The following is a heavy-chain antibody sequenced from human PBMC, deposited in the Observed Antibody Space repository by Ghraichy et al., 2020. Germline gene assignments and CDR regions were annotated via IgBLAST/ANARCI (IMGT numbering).Heavy chain of an antibody. CDR1: GFTFSSYW. CDR2: INGDRTTE. J-gene: IGHJ6*02. D-gene: IGHD6-13*01. V-gene: IGHV3-7*01. CDR3: ARIQVASASNLFFYYYALDV. Sequence: GGSLRLSCVASGFTFSSYWMTWVRQAPGKGLEWVAYINGDRTTEYYEDSLKGRFTISRDNAKKSLYLQMNNLRAEDSALYYCARIQVASASNLFFYYYALDVGGQGTTVSVSS.